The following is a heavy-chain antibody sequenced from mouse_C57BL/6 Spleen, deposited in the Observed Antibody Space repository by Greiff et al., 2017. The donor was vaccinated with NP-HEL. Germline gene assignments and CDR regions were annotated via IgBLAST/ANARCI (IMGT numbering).Heavy chain of an antibody. Sequence: QVQLQQSGAELVMPGASVKLSCKASGYTFTSYWMHWVKQRPGQGLEWIGEIDPSDSYTNYNQKFKGKSTLTVDKSSSTAYMQLSSLTSEDSAVYYCARFGRAMDYWGQGTSVTVSS. D-gene: IGHD4-1*01. CDR2: IDPSDSYT. CDR1: GYTFTSYW. V-gene: IGHV1-69*01. CDR3: ARFGRAMDY. J-gene: IGHJ4*01.